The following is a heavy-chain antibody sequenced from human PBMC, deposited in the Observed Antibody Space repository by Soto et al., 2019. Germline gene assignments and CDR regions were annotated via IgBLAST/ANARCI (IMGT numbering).Heavy chain of an antibody. CDR3: AREPDDFWSGYPPNTAWFDP. J-gene: IGHJ5*02. CDR1: GYTFTSYG. Sequence: ASVKVSCKASGYTFTSYGISWVRQAPGQGLEWMGWISAYNGNTNYAQKLQGRVTVTTDTSTSTAYMELRSLRSDDTAVYYCAREPDDFWSGYPPNTAWFDPWGQGTLVTVSS. CDR2: ISAYNGNT. V-gene: IGHV1-18*01. D-gene: IGHD3-3*01.